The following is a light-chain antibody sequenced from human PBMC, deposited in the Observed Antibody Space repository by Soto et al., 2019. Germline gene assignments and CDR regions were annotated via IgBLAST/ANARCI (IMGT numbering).Light chain of an antibody. J-gene: IGLJ2*01. CDR3: QSYDSSTVV. CDR1: SGSIATNY. Sequence: NFMLTQPLSVSESPGKTVTISCTRSSGSIATNYVQWFQQRPGSAPTIVIYEDDHRPSGVPDRFSGSIDSSSNSASLSISGLRTEDEADYYCQSYDSSTVVFGGGTKLTVL. V-gene: IGLV6-57*04. CDR2: EDD.